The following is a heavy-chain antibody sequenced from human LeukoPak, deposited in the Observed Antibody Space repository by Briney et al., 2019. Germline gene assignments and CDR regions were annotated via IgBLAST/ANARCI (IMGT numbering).Heavy chain of an antibody. Sequence: PGGSLRLACAASGFTFSNYDMHWVRQVTGKGLEWVSAIGPFGDPYYPGSVKGRFTISGENAENSLYLQVNSLRAGDTAVYYCAREGGGDRRGAFDIWGQGTMVTVSS. CDR3: AREGGGDRRGAFDI. J-gene: IGHJ3*02. D-gene: IGHD2-21*02. CDR2: IGPFGDP. V-gene: IGHV3-13*05. CDR1: GFTFSNYD.